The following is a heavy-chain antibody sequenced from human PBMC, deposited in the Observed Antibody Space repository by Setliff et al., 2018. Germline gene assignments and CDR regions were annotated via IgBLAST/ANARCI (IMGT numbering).Heavy chain of an antibody. CDR2: INPKNGDI. J-gene: IGHJ4*02. D-gene: IGHD1-26*01. CDR3: AKDGVGAKYYFDY. Sequence: GASVKVSCQASGYTFTSYGIHWVRQAPGQGLEWMGWINPKNGDIFYAPKFGGRVTMTRDTSISTAYMELSRLRSDDTAVYYCAKDGVGAKYYFDYWGQGTLVTVSS. V-gene: IGHV1-2*07. CDR1: GYTFTSYG.